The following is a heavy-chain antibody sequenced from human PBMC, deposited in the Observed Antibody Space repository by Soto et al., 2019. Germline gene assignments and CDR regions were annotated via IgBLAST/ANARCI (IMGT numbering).Heavy chain of an antibody. D-gene: IGHD3-16*01. CDR1: GFSRSPYR. J-gene: IGHJ4*02. V-gene: IGHV3-74*03. CDR3: ASDVGGPDY. CDR2: LSSDGFGA. Sequence: GVSLRLSCAAPGFSRSPYRMHWARQVPGRGLEWGARLSSDGFGAAYADSVKGRFVISRNIARNTRSLQMNGLRADDTAVYDCASDVGGPDYWRRGTSVTVSS.